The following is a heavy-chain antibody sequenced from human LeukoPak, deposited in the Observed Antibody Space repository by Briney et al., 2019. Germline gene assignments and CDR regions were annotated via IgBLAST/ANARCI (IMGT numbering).Heavy chain of an antibody. V-gene: IGHV1-8*01. J-gene: IGHJ6*02. D-gene: IGHD6-13*01. CDR1: GYTFTSYD. CDR3: ARGQVYSSSWGDYYYGMDV. Sequence: ASVKVSCKASGYTFTSYDINWVRQATGQELEWMGWMNPNSGNTGYAQKFQGRVTMTRNTSISTAYMELSSLRSEDTAVYYCARGQVYSSSWGDYYYGMDVWGQGTTVTVSS. CDR2: MNPNSGNT.